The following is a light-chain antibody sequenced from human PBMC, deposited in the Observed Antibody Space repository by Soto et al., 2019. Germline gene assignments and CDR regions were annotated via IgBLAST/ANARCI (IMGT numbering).Light chain of an antibody. Sequence: EIVLTQSPATLSLSPGERATLSCRASQCVSSYLAWYQQKPGQAPRLLIYDASTRATGIPARFSGSGSGTDFTLTISSLEPEDFAVYYCQQRSNWPPGATFGQGTRLEIK. V-gene: IGKV3-11*01. CDR3: QQRSNWPPGAT. CDR1: QCVSSY. J-gene: IGKJ5*01. CDR2: DAS.